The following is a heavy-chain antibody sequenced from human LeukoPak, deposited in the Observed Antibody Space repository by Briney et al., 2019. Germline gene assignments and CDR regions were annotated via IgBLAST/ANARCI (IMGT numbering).Heavy chain of an antibody. J-gene: IGHJ6*03. CDR2: INHSGST. CDR1: GGSFSGYY. CDR3: ARQVANYYYMDV. V-gene: IGHV4-34*01. Sequence: SETLSLTCAVYGGSFSGYYWSWIRQPPGKGLEWIGEINHSGSTNYNPSLKSRVTISVDTSKNQFSLKLSSVTAADTAVYYCARQVANYYYMDVWGKGTTVTVSS.